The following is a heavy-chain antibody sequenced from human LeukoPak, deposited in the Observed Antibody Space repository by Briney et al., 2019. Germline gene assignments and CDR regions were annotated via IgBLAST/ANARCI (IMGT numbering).Heavy chain of an antibody. D-gene: IGHD3-22*01. CDR2: VDGGGGGT. J-gene: IGHJ4*02. Sequence: GGSLRLSCAASGFTLSSYAMTWVRQAPGRGLEWVSSVDGGGGGTYYADSVKGRFSISRDNSKNTLYLQMNSLRAEDTAVYYCAKSPGYYDSNGYYFVHWGQGTLVTVSS. CDR3: AKSPGYYDSNGYYFVH. V-gene: IGHV3-23*01. CDR1: GFTLSSYA.